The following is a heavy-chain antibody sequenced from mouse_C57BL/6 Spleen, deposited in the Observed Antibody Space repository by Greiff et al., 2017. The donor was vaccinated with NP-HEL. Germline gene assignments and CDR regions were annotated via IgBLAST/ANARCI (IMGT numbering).Heavy chain of an antibody. CDR3: ARGGYYKGFAY. V-gene: IGHV1-69*01. CDR1: GYTFTSYW. J-gene: IGHJ3*01. CDR2: IDPSDSYT. Sequence: QVQLKQPGAELVMPGASVKLSCKASGYTFTSYWMYWVKQRPGQGLEWIGEIDPSDSYTNYNQKFKGKSTLTVDKSSSTAYMQLSSLSSEDSAVYYCARGGYYKGFAYWGQGTLVTVSA. D-gene: IGHD2-3*01.